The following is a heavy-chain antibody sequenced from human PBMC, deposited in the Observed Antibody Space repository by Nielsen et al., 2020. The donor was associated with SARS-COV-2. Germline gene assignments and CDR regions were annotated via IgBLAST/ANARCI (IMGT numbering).Heavy chain of an antibody. CDR3: ARAALGSITIFGVAVGAFDI. J-gene: IGHJ3*02. Sequence: SETLSLTCTVSGGSISSGSYYWSWIRQHPGKGLEWIGSIYYSGSTYYNPSLKSRVTISVDTSKNQFSLKLSSVTAADTAVYYCARAALGSITIFGVAVGAFDIWGQGTMVTVSS. V-gene: IGHV4-31*03. CDR2: IYYSGST. D-gene: IGHD3-3*01. CDR1: GGSISSGSYY.